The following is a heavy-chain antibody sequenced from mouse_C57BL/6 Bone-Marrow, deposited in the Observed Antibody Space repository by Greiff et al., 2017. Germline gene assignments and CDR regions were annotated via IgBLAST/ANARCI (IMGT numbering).Heavy chain of an antibody. D-gene: IGHD1-1*01. CDR2: INPDSSTI. CDR1: GIDFSRYW. V-gene: IGHV4-1*01. J-gene: IGHJ1*03. Sequence: EVKVVESGGGLVQPGGSLKLSCAASGIDFSRYWMSWVRRAPGKGLEWIGEINPDSSTINYAPSLKDKFLISRDNAKNTRYLQMSKVRSEDTSLYDCAKQDYGSSSHWYFEVWGTGTTITVSS. CDR3: AKQDYGSSSHWYFEV.